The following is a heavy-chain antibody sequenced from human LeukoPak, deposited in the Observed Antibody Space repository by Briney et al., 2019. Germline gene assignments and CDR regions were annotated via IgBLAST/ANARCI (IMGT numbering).Heavy chain of an antibody. V-gene: IGHV4-59*08. Sequence: PSETLSLTCTVSGGSLNSYYWSWIRQPPGKGLELIGYIYFSGSANYNPSLKSRVTMSLDTSKSQFSLRLSSVTAADTAVYFCARHPFATPFDYWGPGTLVTVSS. D-gene: IGHD2-15*01. CDR1: GGSLNSYY. CDR2: IYFSGSA. J-gene: IGHJ4*02. CDR3: ARHPFATPFDY.